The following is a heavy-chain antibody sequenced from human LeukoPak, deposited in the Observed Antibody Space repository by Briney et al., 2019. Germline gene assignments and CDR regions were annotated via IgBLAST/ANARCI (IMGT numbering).Heavy chain of an antibody. CDR1: GGTFSSYA. CDR2: IIPIFGTA. J-gene: IGHJ4*02. CDR3: ARGVFDSSGYFKD. V-gene: IGHV1-69*13. D-gene: IGHD3-22*01. Sequence: ASVKVSCTASGGTFSSYAISWVRQAPGQGLEWMGGIIPIFGTANYAQKFQGRVTITADESTSTAYMELSSLRSEDTAVYYCARGVFDSSGYFKDWGQGTLVTVSS.